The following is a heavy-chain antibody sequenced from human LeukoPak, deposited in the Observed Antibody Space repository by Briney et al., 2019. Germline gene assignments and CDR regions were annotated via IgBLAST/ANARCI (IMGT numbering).Heavy chain of an antibody. Sequence: QTGGSLRLSCAASGFTFSSYWMHWVRQAPGKGLVWVSRINSDGSSTSYADSVKGRFTISRDNAKNTLYLQMNSLRAEDTAVYYCARDEIYYDILTGYRHFDYWGQGTLVTVFS. CDR1: GFTFSSYW. J-gene: IGHJ4*02. CDR3: ARDEIYYDILTGYRHFDY. D-gene: IGHD3-9*01. CDR2: INSDGSST. V-gene: IGHV3-74*01.